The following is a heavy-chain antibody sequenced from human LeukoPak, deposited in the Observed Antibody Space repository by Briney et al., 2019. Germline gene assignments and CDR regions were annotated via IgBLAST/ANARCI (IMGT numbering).Heavy chain of an antibody. Sequence: GGSLRLSCAASGFTFSSYAMSWVRQAPGKGLEWVSAISGSGGSTYSADSVKGRFTISRDNSKNTLYLQMNSLRAEDTAVYYCAKDFSYYYDSSGYFSDYWGQGTLVTVSS. CDR1: GFTFSSYA. J-gene: IGHJ4*02. CDR3: AKDFSYYYDSSGYFSDY. V-gene: IGHV3-23*01. CDR2: ISGSGGST. D-gene: IGHD3-22*01.